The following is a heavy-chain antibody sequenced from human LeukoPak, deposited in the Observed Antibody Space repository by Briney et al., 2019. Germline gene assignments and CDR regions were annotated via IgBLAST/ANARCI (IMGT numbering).Heavy chain of an antibody. Sequence: GGSLRLSCAASGFTFDSYSMNWVRQAPGKGLEWVSSISSSSSHIYYADSVKGRFTVSRDSAKNSLFLQMNSLRAEDTAVYYCARDLMAVDTAIRIWGQGTMVTVSS. V-gene: IGHV3-21*01. CDR1: GFTFDSYS. J-gene: IGHJ3*02. CDR2: ISSSSSHI. CDR3: ARDLMAVDTAIRI. D-gene: IGHD5-18*01.